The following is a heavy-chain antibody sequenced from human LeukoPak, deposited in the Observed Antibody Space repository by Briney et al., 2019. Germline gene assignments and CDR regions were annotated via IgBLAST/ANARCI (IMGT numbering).Heavy chain of an antibody. CDR3: ARISSSNWYSERGAFDV. CDR1: GGSISSYY. D-gene: IGHD6-13*01. V-gene: IGHV4-59*01. J-gene: IGHJ3*01. CDR2: VYYTGST. Sequence: SETLSLTCTVSGGSISSYYWSWVRQPPGKGLEWIGFVYYTGSTNYSPSLKSRVTISVDTSKNQFSLKLRSVTAADTAVYYCARISSSNWYSERGAFDVWGQGTMVTVSS.